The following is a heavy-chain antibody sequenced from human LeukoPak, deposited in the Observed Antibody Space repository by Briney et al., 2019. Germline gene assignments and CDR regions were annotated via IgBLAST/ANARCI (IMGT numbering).Heavy chain of an antibody. CDR3: ARDAQNVEMASTLDY. Sequence: PSQTLSLTCTVSGGSISSSSYYWGWIRQPAGKGLEWIGRIYTSGSTNYNPSLKSRVTMSVDTSKNQFSLKLSSVTAADTAVYYCARDAQNVEMASTLDYWGQGTLVTVSS. D-gene: IGHD5-24*01. CDR1: GGSISSSSYY. J-gene: IGHJ4*02. V-gene: IGHV4-61*02. CDR2: IYTSGST.